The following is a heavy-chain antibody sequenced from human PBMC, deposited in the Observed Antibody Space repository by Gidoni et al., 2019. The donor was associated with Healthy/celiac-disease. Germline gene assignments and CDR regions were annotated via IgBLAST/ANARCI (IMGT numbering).Heavy chain of an antibody. Sequence: EVQLVASGGGLVQPGGSLRLSCAASGFTFSSYWWSWVRQAPGKGREWVANIKQDGSEKYYVDSVKGRFNISRDNAKNSLYLQMNSLRAEDTAVYYCARDPSLDDRLAAAGQPPSWGQGTLVTVSS. V-gene: IGHV3-7*01. J-gene: IGHJ5*02. CDR3: ARDPSLDDRLAAAGQPPS. CDR1: GFTFSSYW. CDR2: IKQDGSEK. D-gene: IGHD6-13*01.